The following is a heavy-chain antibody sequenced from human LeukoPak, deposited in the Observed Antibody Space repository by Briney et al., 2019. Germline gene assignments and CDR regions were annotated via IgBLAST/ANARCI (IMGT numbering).Heavy chain of an antibody. CDR2: INPNSGGT. CDR1: GYTFTDYY. V-gene: IGHV1-2*02. CDR3: AREGYCSSTSCYANGWFDP. Sequence: GASVKVSCKASGYTFTDYYMHWVRQAPGQGLEWMGWINPNSGGTNYAQKFQGRVTMTRDTSISTAYMELSRLRSDDTAVYYCAREGYCSSTSCYANGWFDPWGQGTLVTVSS. D-gene: IGHD2-2*01. J-gene: IGHJ5*02.